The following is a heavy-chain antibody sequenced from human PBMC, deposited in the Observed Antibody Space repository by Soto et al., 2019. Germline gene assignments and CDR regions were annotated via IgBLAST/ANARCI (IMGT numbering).Heavy chain of an antibody. CDR3: GKDPNGDYFGTFDF. CDR1: GLSFDNYA. V-gene: IGHV3-23*01. J-gene: IGHJ3*01. CDR2: ITGNGAVT. Sequence: EVQFLESGGGVVRPGGSLRLSCVASGLSFDNYAMTWVRQSPGKVLEWLACITGNGAVTSYTDSVRGRFTISRDNSENTLSLQMDSLRADDTAVYYCGKDPNGDYFGTFDFWGQGTTVTVSS. D-gene: IGHD4-17*01.